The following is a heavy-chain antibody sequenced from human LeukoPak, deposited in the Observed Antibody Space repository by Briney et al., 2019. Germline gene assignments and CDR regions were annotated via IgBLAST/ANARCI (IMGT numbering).Heavy chain of an antibody. J-gene: IGHJ3*02. CDR2: INSDGSST. CDR1: GFTFSSYW. Sequence: QPGGSLRLSCAASGFTFSSYWMHWVRQAPGKGLVWVSRINSDGSSTTYADSVKGRFTISRDNAKNTLYLQMNSLRAEDTAVYYYARDPYCSSTSCYTGGAFDIWGQGTMVTVSS. V-gene: IGHV3-74*01. CDR3: ARDPYCSSTSCYTGGAFDI. D-gene: IGHD2-2*02.